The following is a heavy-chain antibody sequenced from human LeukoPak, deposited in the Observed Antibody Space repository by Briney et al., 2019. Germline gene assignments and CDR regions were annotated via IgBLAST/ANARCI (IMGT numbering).Heavy chain of an antibody. J-gene: IGHJ6*02. CDR2: ISYDGSNK. Sequence: PGGSLRLSCAASGFTFSSYAMHWVRQAPGKGLEWVAVISYDGSNKYYADSVKGRFTISRDNSKNTLYLQMNSLRAEDTAVYYCASPSSSWYYYYGMDVWGQGTTVTVSS. D-gene: IGHD6-13*01. CDR3: ASPSSSWYYYYGMDV. CDR1: GFTFSSYA. V-gene: IGHV3-30-3*01.